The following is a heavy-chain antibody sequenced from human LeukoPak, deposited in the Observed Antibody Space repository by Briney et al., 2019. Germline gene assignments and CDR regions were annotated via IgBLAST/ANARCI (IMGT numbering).Heavy chain of an antibody. CDR3: ARDLQRTWYAGNDAFDI. J-gene: IGHJ3*02. CDR2: IRSSSSYI. V-gene: IGHV3-21*06. D-gene: IGHD6-13*01. Sequence: GGSLRLSCAASGFTFSNYSMNWVRQAPGKGLEWVSSIRSSSSYIYYADSVKGRFTISRDNAKNSLYLQMNSLRAEDTAVYYCARDLQRTWYAGNDAFDIWGQGTMVTVSS. CDR1: GFTFSNYS.